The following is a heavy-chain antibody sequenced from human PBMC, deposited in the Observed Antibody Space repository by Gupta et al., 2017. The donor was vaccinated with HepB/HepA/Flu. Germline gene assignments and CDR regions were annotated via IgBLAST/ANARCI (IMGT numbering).Heavy chain of an antibody. D-gene: IGHD2-15*01. CDR2: ISYDGSNK. CDR3: AKDPMSYCSGGSCYRAFEY. CDR1: GFTFSSYG. J-gene: IGHJ4*02. Sequence: QVQLVESGGGVVQPGRSLRLSCAASGFTFSSYGMHWVRTAPGKGLEWVAVISYDGSNKYYADSVKGRFAISRDNSKNTLYLQMNSLSAEDTAVYYCAKDPMSYCSGGSCYRAFEYWGQGTQVTVSA. V-gene: IGHV3-30*18.